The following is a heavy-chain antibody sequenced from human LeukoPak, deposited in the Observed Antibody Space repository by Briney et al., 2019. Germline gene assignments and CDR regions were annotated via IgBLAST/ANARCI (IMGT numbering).Heavy chain of an antibody. CDR1: GGTFSSYA. D-gene: IGHD6-13*01. V-gene: IGHV1-69*06. CDR2: IIPIFGTA. Sequence: GSSVKVSCKASGGTFSSYAISWVRQAPGQGLDWMGGIIPIFGTANYAQKFQGRVTITADKSTSTAYMELSSLRSEDTAVYYCARDLIGYYSSSWYPKGIDYWGQGTLVTVSS. CDR3: ARDLIGYYSSSWYPKGIDY. J-gene: IGHJ4*02.